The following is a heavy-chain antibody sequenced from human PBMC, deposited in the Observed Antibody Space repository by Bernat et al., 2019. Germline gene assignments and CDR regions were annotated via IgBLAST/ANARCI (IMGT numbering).Heavy chain of an antibody. CDR2: TYYRSKWYN. D-gene: IGHD7-27*01. V-gene: IGHV6-1*01. J-gene: IGHJ3*01. CDR3: TREKSDKAGDYALDF. CDR1: GDSVSINSAA. Sequence: QVQLPQSGPGLVKPSQTLSLTCAISGDSVSINSAAWNRIRQSPSRGLEWLGRTYYRSKWYNDYAVSVKSRITISPDTTKNQFSQQLNSVTAEDAAMYYCTREKSDKAGDYALDFWGQGTMVTVSS.